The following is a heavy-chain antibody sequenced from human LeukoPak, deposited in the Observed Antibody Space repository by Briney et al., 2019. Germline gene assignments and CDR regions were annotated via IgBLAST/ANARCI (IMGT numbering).Heavy chain of an antibody. CDR1: GFTFKTYW. D-gene: IGHD4-11*01. CDR2: IKEDGSEK. Sequence: GGSLRLSCAASGFTFKTYWMHWDRQAPGKGGEWVANIKEDGSEKYYVGSVKGRFTISRDNADNSLYLQMGSLRDEDTAVYYCARVIAIHTVTPFGHWGQGTLVTVSS. CDR3: ARVIAIHTVTPFGH. J-gene: IGHJ4*02. V-gene: IGHV3-7*01.